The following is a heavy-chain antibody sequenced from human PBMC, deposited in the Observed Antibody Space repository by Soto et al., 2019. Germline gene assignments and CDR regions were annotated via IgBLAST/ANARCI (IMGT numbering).Heavy chain of an antibody. V-gene: IGHV2-5*01. CDR1: GGSISSGGYY. CDR3: AHRRCSGGSCYNVFDM. Sequence: TLSLTCTVSGGSISSGGYYWSWIRQPPGKALEWLALIYWNDDKRYRPSLKSRLTITKDTSKNQVVLTMTSLDPVDTATYYCAHRRCSGGSCYNVFDMWGQGTMVTVSS. D-gene: IGHD2-15*01. CDR2: IYWNDDK. J-gene: IGHJ3*02.